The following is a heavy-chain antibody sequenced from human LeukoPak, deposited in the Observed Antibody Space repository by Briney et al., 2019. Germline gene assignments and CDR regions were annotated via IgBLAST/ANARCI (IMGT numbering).Heavy chain of an antibody. D-gene: IGHD6-19*01. Sequence: PGGSLRLSCAASGFIFRSYAMSWVRQAPGKGLEWVSAISGSGGSTYYADSVKGRFTISRDNSKNTLYLQMNSLRAEDTAVYYCANNRGSGWYFTYWGQGTLVTVAS. J-gene: IGHJ4*02. CDR3: ANNRGSGWYFTY. CDR2: ISGSGGST. V-gene: IGHV3-23*01. CDR1: GFIFRSYA.